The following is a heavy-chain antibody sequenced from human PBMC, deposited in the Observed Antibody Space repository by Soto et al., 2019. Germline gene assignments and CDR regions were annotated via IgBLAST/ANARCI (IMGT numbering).Heavy chain of an antibody. Sequence: GASVKVSCKASGYTFTSYGISWVRQAPGQGLEWMGWISAYNGNTNYAQKLQGRVTMTTDTSTSTAYMELRSLRSDDTAVYYCARVLAAIVVVPAAPKHGFDPWGQGTLVTVSS. CDR2: ISAYNGNT. CDR1: GYTFTSYG. CDR3: ARVLAAIVVVPAAPKHGFDP. D-gene: IGHD2-2*01. J-gene: IGHJ5*02. V-gene: IGHV1-18*01.